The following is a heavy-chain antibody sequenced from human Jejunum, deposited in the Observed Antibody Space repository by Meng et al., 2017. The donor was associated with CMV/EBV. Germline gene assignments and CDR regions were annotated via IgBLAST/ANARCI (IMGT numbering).Heavy chain of an antibody. J-gene: IGHJ4*02. V-gene: IGHV3-66*01. Sequence: VESEGDLCQAGGSLRCSCAGSGFTVSTNYMSWVRQAPGKGLEWVSALYSGGNTYYADSVKGRFTLSRDNSKNTLYLQMSSLGVEDTAVYYRASGYIEGHHLGYWGQGTLVTVSS. D-gene: IGHD6-13*01. CDR3: ASGYIEGHHLGY. CDR1: GFTVSTNY. CDR2: LYSGGNT.